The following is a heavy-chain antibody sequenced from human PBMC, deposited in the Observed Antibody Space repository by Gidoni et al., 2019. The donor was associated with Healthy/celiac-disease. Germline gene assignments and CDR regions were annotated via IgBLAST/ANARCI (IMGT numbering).Heavy chain of an antibody. Sequence: EVQLVESGGGLVQPGRSLRLSCTASGFTFGDYAMSWFRQAPGKGLEWVGFIRSKAYGGTTEYAASVKGRFTISRDDSKSIAYLQMNSLKTEDTAVYYCTRENEYCSGGSCYPPFDYWGQGTLVTVSS. V-gene: IGHV3-49*03. J-gene: IGHJ4*02. CDR3: TRENEYCSGGSCYPPFDY. CDR1: GFTFGDYA. CDR2: IRSKAYGGTT. D-gene: IGHD2-15*01.